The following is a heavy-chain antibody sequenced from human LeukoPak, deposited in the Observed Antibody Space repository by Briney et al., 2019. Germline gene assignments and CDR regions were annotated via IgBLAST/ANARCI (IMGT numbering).Heavy chain of an antibody. D-gene: IGHD1-1*01. CDR1: GFTFSDYW. Sequence: GGSLRLSCAASGFTFSDYWMHWVRHAPGKGLVWASRIISDGTSATYADSVKGRFTMSRDNAKNTLYLEMNSLRADDTAVYYCARDARYNIDVWGQGTTVTVSS. J-gene: IGHJ6*02. CDR2: IISDGTSA. CDR3: ARDARYNIDV. V-gene: IGHV3-74*01.